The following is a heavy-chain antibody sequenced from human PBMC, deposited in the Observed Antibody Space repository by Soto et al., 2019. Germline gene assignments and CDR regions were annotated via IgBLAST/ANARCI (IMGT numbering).Heavy chain of an antibody. D-gene: IGHD3-3*01. CDR2: ISYDGSNK. CDR1: GFSFSDCG. J-gene: IGHJ5*02. CDR3: AKDSDFWSGYYLFDP. V-gene: IGHV3-30*18. Sequence: PGGSLRLSCAASGFSFSDCGMHWVRQAPGKGLEWVAVISYDGSNKYYADSVKGRFTISRDNSKNTLYLQMNSLRAEDTAVYYCAKDSDFWSGYYLFDPWGQGTLVTVSS.